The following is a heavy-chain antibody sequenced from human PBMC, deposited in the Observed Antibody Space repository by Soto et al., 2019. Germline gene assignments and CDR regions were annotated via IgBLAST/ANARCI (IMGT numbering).Heavy chain of an antibody. V-gene: IGHV4-59*01. CDR1: VGSISSYY. J-gene: IGHJ5*02. CDR2: IYYSGST. CDR3: ARVHSNYENNWFDP. Sequence: SETLSLTCTVSVGSISSYYWSWIRQPPGKGLEWIGYIYYSGSTNYNPSLKSRVTISVDTSKNHFSLKLSSVTAADTAVYYCARVHSNYENNWFDPWGQGTLVTVSS. D-gene: IGHD4-4*01.